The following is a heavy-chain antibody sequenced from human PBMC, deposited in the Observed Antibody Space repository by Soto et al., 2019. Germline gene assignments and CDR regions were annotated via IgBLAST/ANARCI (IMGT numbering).Heavy chain of an antibody. Sequence: GGSLRLSCAASGFTFGKYAMSWVRQAPGKGLEWVSGISTGGDSTSYADSVKGRFTISRDNSKNTLYLQMNSLRAEDTAVYYCANAAQCSSSTCPPGPXWGRGTMVTVSS. CDR1: GFTFGKYA. J-gene: IGHJ3*01. D-gene: IGHD2-2*01. CDR2: ISTGGDST. V-gene: IGHV3-23*01. CDR3: ANAAQCSSSTCPPGPX.